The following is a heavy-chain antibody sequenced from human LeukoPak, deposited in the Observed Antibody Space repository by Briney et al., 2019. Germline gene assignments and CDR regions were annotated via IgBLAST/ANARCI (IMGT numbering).Heavy chain of an antibody. V-gene: IGHV4-39*01. CDR3: ARRGYDFWSGYSPFDY. CDR2: IYYSGST. CDR1: GGSISSSSYY. Sequence: SETLSLTCTVSGGSISSSSYYWGWIRQPPGKGLEWIGSIYYSGSTYYNPSLKSRVTISVDTSKNQFSPKLSSVTAADTAVYYCARRGYDFWSGYSPFDYWGQGTLVTVSS. J-gene: IGHJ4*02. D-gene: IGHD3-3*01.